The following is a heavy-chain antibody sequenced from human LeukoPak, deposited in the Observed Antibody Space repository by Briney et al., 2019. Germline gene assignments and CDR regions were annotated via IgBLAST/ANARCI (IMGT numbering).Heavy chain of an antibody. V-gene: IGHV3-74*01. Sequence: GESLRLSCTASGFTFSSYWMHWVRQVPGKGLVWVSRINSAGISTNYADSVKGRFTISRDSAKNTLYLQMNSLRAEDTAVYYCARERTSGWDAFGFWGQGTLVTASS. CDR2: INSAGIST. J-gene: IGHJ4*02. D-gene: IGHD6-19*01. CDR1: GFTFSSYW. CDR3: ARERTSGWDAFGF.